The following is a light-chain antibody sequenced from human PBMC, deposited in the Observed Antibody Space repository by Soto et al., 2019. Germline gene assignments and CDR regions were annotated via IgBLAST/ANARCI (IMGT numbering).Light chain of an antibody. V-gene: IGLV2-8*01. CDR1: SSDIGSYNY. J-gene: IGLJ2*01. Sequence: QSALTQPPSASGSPGQSVTISCTGTSSDIGSYNYVSWYQQHPGKAPKLMIFEVNRRSSGVPDRFSGSRSGNTASLTVSGLQAEDEADYYCSSYAASNNVLFGGGTKLTVL. CDR3: SSYAASNNVL. CDR2: EVN.